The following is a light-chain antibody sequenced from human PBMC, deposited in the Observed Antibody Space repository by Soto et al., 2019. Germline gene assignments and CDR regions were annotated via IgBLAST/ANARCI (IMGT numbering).Light chain of an antibody. CDR2: DVT. V-gene: IGLV2-14*01. Sequence: QSALTQPASVSGSPGQSITISCTGTSSDVGGYNYVSWYQQHPGKAPKLIIYDVTNRPSGLSYRFSASKSGSTASRTISGLQAKTEANYYCSPYPTSTTPVLFGEGTKL. CDR1: SSDVGGYNY. J-gene: IGLJ2*01. CDR3: SPYPTSTTPVL.